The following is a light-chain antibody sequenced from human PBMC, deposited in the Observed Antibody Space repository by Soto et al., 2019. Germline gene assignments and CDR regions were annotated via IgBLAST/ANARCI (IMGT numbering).Light chain of an antibody. Sequence: IQLTQSPSSVSASVGDRVTISWRASQGISSYLAWYQQKPGKAPKLLIYATSTLQGGVPSRFSGSGSGTDFTLTISSLQPEDFATYYCQQLSTYPRTFGQGTKVDIK. V-gene: IGKV1-9*01. CDR1: QGISSY. CDR3: QQLSTYPRT. CDR2: ATS. J-gene: IGKJ1*01.